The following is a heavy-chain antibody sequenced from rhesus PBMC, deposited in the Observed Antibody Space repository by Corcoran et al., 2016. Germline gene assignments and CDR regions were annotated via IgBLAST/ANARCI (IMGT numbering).Heavy chain of an antibody. Sequence: QVQLQASGPGLVKPSETLSLTCAVSGDSIRAYYWNWIRQLPGKGLEWSGYIAGADGATNYPPSLKSRGIISTDTSNNRCSLKWSSMTAADTAVYYCARRIHSAYYGWDSWGQGVLVTVSS. CDR1: GDSIRAYY. D-gene: IGHD3-9*01. J-gene: IGHJ4*01. V-gene: IGHV4-165*02. CDR2: IAGADGAT. CDR3: ARRIHSAYYGWDS.